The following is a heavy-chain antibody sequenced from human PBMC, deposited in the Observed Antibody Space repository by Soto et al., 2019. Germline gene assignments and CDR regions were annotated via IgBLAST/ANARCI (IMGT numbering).Heavy chain of an antibody. CDR3: ASCSGGSCYSGRYYYGMDV. D-gene: IGHD2-15*01. J-gene: IGHJ6*02. Sequence: GGSLRLSCAASGFTLSSYWMHWVRQAPGKGLVWVSRINSDGSSTSYADSVKGRFTISRGNAKNTLYLQMNSLRAEDTAVYYCASCSGGSCYSGRYYYGMDVWGQGTTVTVSS. V-gene: IGHV3-74*01. CDR2: INSDGSST. CDR1: GFTLSSYW.